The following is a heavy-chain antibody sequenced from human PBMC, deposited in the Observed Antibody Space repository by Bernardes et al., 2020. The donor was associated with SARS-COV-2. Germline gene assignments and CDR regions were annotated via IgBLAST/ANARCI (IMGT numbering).Heavy chain of an antibody. CDR3: ARRLRDTSAAHAFDR. D-gene: IGHD6-25*01. V-gene: IGHV3-11*01. CDR2: IRNVDGKI. J-gene: IGHJ5*02. Sequence: GGSLRLSCAASGFTLRDYTLTWIRQPPGRGLEWLSYIRNVDGKIYYADSVKGRFTMSRDNAINSLHLQMHRLRADDTAGYFCARRLRDTSAAHAFDRWGRGTVGTVS. CDR1: GFTLRDYT.